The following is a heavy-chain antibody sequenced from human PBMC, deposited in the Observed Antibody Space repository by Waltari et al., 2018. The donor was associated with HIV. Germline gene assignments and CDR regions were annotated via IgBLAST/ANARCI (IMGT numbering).Heavy chain of an antibody. CDR1: GFTFSNAW. CDR3: TRNYRTHYFDY. J-gene: IGHJ4*02. CDR2: IKSETEGGTT. Sequence: EVQLVESGGGLVKPGGSLRLSCATSGFTFSNAWMTLVRQAPGKGLEWVGRIKSETEGGTTDYAAPVRGRFTISRDDSKNTLFLQMNSLKTEDTAVYYCTRNYRTHYFDYWGQGTLVTVSS. V-gene: IGHV3-15*01. D-gene: IGHD1-7*01.